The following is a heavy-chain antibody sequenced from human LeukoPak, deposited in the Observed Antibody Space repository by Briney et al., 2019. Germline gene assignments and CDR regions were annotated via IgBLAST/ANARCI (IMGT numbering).Heavy chain of an antibody. CDR2: IWSDGSHK. CDR3: ASAAGAFDM. CDR1: GFMFSKYG. Sequence: GRSLRLSCAASGFMFSKYGMHWIRQAPGKGLEWVAVIWSDGSHKYYGDSMKGRFTISRDNSNNMVYLQMNSLRVEDTAVYYCASAAGAFDMWGQGTLVTVSS. J-gene: IGHJ3*02. V-gene: IGHV3-33*01. D-gene: IGHD6-13*01.